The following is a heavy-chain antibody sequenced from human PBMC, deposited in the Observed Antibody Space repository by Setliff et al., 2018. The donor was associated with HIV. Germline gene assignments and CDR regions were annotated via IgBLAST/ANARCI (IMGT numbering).Heavy chain of an antibody. D-gene: IGHD7-27*01. V-gene: IGHV4-59*11. CDR3: ARQVGNKVLFDS. CDR2: ISYSGIS. Sequence: PSETLSLTCTVSGGSITGHYWSWIRQPPGKGPEWIGYISYSGISNYNPSLKSRVTISLDTSKNHLSLQLRSVTAADTAVYYCARQVGNKVLFDSWGQGTLVTVSS. J-gene: IGHJ4*02. CDR1: GGSITGHY.